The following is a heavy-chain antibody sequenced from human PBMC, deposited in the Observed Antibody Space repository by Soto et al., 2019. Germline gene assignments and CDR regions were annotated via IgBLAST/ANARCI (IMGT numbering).Heavy chain of an antibody. CDR3: ARAGLRLGDVEFDP. J-gene: IGHJ5*02. V-gene: IGHV4-59*01. Sequence: QVRLQESGPGLVEPSETLFLTCTVSGGSIGAYYWTWIRQPPGMGLEWIGFIYSSGTTYNPSLKSRVIHSVEPSKNQVPLKLTSVTAVDTAGDFCARAGLRLGDVEFDPWGPGILVTVSS. CDR2: IYSSGT. D-gene: IGHD3-16*01. CDR1: GGSIGAYY.